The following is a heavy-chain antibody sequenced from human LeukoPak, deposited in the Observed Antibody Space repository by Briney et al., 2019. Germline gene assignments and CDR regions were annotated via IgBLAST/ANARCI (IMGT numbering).Heavy chain of an antibody. D-gene: IGHD2-2*01. CDR1: GGSISSSSYY. CDR3: ASIVPAAIPY. V-gene: IGHV4-39*01. CDR2: IYYSGST. Sequence: PSETLSLTCTVSGGSISSSSYYWGWIRQPPGKGLGWIGSIYYSGSTYYNPSINSRVTISVDTTKNQFCLKRSSVTAADTAVYYCASIVPAAIPYWGQGTLVTVSS. J-gene: IGHJ4*02.